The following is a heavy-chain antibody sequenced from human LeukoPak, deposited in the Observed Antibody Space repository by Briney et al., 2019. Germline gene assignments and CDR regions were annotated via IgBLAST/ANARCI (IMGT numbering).Heavy chain of an antibody. Sequence: PGGSLRLSCAASGFTFDDYAMHWVRQAAGKGLEWVSLISGVGGSTYYADSVKGRFTISRDNSKNSLYLQMNSLRTEDTASYYCATKRGQWLEYYFDYWGQGTLVTVSS. CDR1: GFTFDDYA. CDR2: ISGVGGST. D-gene: IGHD6-19*01. CDR3: ATKRGQWLEYYFDY. V-gene: IGHV3-43*02. J-gene: IGHJ4*02.